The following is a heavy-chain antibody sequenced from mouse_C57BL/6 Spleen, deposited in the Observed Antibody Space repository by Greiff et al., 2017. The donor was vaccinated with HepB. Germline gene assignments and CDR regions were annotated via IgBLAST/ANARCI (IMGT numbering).Heavy chain of an antibody. CDR2: IRSKSNNYAT. CDR1: GFSFNTYA. J-gene: IGHJ4*01. D-gene: IGHD1-1*01. Sequence: EVQLQESGGGLVQPKGSLKLSCAASGFSFNTYAMNWVRQAPGKGLEWVARIRSKSNNYATYYADSVKDRFTISRDDSESMLYLQMNNLKTEDTAMYYCVSYYYGSSYYAMDYWGQGTSVTVSS. CDR3: VSYYYGSSYYAMDY. V-gene: IGHV10-1*01.